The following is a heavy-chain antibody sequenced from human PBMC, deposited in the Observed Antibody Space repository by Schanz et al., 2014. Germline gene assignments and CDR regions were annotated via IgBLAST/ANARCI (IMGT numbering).Heavy chain of an antibody. Sequence: LVESGGGVVQPGRSLRLSCAASGFTFSSYGMHWVRQVPGKGLEWVAVVCYDGSKKYYADSVKGRFTTSRDNSKNTMYLQLHSLRPEDTAVYYCARDPDPPIAAKGQNFDYWGQGALVTVSS. J-gene: IGHJ4*02. D-gene: IGHD6-13*01. CDR1: GFTFSSYG. CDR2: VCYDGSKK. CDR3: ARDPDPPIAAKGQNFDY. V-gene: IGHV3-33*01.